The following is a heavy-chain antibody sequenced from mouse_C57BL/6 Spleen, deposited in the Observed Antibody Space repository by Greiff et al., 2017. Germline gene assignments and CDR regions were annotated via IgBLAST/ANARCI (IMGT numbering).Heavy chain of an antibody. Sequence: VQLQQSGAELVRPGASVTLSCKASGYTFTDYEMHWVKQTPVHGLEWIGAIDPETGGTAYNQKFKGKAILTADKSSSTAYMELRSLTSEDSAVYYCTRQAMVTTDFDYWGQGTTLTVSS. CDR1: GYTFTDYE. J-gene: IGHJ2*01. CDR2: IDPETGGT. D-gene: IGHD2-2*01. CDR3: TRQAMVTTDFDY. V-gene: IGHV1-15*01.